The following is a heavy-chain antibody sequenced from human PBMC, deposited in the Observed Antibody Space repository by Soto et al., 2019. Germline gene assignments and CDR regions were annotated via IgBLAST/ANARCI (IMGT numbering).Heavy chain of an antibody. V-gene: IGHV1-18*01. CDR3: ARQYSSGWYGYYSGMDV. CDR2: ISAYNGNT. Sequence: QVQLVQSGAEVKKPGASVKVSCKASGYTFTSYGISWVRQAPGQGLEWMGWISAYNGNTNYAQKLQGRVTMTTDTSTSTAYMELRSLRSDDTAVYYCARQYSSGWYGYYSGMDVWGQGTTVTVSS. CDR1: GYTFTSYG. D-gene: IGHD6-19*01. J-gene: IGHJ6*02.